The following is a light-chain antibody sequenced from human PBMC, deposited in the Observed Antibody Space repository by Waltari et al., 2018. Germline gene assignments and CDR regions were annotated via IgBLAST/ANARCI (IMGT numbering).Light chain of an antibody. CDR1: QSITRH. Sequence: DIQMTQAPSSLSASVGDRVTITCRASQSITRHLNWYPQQPGKAPKLLIYTASSLQSGVPSRFSGSGSGTHFTLTISSLQPEDFATYFCQQSYTTPYTFGQGTKLEIK. CDR2: TAS. J-gene: IGKJ2*01. CDR3: QQSYTTPYT. V-gene: IGKV1-39*01.